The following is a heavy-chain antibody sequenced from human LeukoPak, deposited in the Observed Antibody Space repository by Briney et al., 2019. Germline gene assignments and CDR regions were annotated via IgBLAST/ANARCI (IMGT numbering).Heavy chain of an antibody. J-gene: IGHJ4*02. Sequence: GGPLRPPCPAFGSTFRVSTLTGVAQAPGRGLEWVSSLNPTSTSIYDADAVKGRFTISRDNAKSSLYLQMNSLRDEDTALYYCVRLRRNSDRSGYYYYYNYWGQGILVTVSS. V-gene: IGHV3-21*01. D-gene: IGHD3-22*01. CDR1: GSTFRVST. CDR2: LNPTSTSI. CDR3: VRLRRNSDRSGYYYYYNY.